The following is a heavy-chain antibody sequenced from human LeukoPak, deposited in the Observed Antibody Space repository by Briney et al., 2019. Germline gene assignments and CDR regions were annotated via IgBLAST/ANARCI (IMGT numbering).Heavy chain of an antibody. CDR1: GGSISSSSYY. CDR2: IPYSGNA. Sequence: SETLSLTCTVSGGSISSSSYYWGRIRQPPGQGLEWIGTIPYSGNAYYSPSLKSRVTISVDTSKNQFSLKVSSVTAADTAVYYCARYPYSGISGWQAFDYWGQGTLVTVSS. V-gene: IGHV4-39*01. D-gene: IGHD6-19*01. J-gene: IGHJ4*02. CDR3: ARYPYSGISGWQAFDY.